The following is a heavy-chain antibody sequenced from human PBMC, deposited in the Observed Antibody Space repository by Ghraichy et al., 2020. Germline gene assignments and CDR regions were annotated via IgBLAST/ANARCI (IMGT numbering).Heavy chain of an antibody. J-gene: IGHJ4*02. D-gene: IGHD3-22*01. CDR2: IHYRGNT. V-gene: IGHV4-59*01. CDR3: ARAYFDSSGYYSGGEVEFDS. CDR1: GDSIISSY. Sequence: SETLSLTCTVSGDSIISSYWGWIRQSPGKGLEWIGYIHYRGNTYYNPSLRSRVTMSVDMSKNQFFLELSSVIAADTAVYYCARAYFDSSGYYSGGEVEFDSCGQGTLVTVSS.